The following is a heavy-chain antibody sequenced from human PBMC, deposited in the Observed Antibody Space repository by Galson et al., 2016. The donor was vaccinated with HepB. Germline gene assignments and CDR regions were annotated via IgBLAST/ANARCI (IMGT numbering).Heavy chain of an antibody. CDR2: SNGDGSST. J-gene: IGHJ4*01. Sequence: SLRLSCAASGFTFSSYWMHWVRQAPGKGLVWVSRSNGDGSSTTYADSAKGRFTISRDNAKNTLYLQMNSLRAEDTAVYYCARVGCSPTSCYRHMPYYFDYWGHGTLVTVSS. D-gene: IGHD2-2*01. CDR1: GFTFSSYW. V-gene: IGHV3-74*01. CDR3: ARVGCSPTSCYRHMPYYFDY.